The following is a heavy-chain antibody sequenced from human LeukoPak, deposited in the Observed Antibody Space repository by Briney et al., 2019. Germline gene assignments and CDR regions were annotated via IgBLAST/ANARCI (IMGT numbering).Heavy chain of an antibody. D-gene: IGHD3-22*01. J-gene: IGHJ3*02. CDR3: ARVLVVSSDAFDI. V-gene: IGHV1-18*01. CDR2: ISTYTGNT. CDR1: GYTFTSYA. Sequence: ASVQVSCKTSGYTFTSYAISWVRQAPGQGLECMGWISTYTGNTDYAQKLQGRVTMTTDTSTSTAYMELRSLSSDDTAVYYCARVLVVSSDAFDICGQGTIVTDSS.